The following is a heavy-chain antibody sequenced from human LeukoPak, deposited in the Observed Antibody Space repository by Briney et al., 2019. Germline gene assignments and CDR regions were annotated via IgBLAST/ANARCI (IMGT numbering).Heavy chain of an antibody. V-gene: IGHV3-30*04. Sequence: PGGSLRLSCAASEFTFSSYTMHWVRQAPGKGLEWVAVISYDGSDKYYADSVKGRFTISRDNSKNTLYLQMNTLRAEDATMYYCARVPSGYYPHFDYWGQGTLVTVSS. J-gene: IGHJ4*02. CDR2: ISYDGSDK. CDR3: ARVPSGYYPHFDY. D-gene: IGHD3-3*01. CDR1: EFTFSSYT.